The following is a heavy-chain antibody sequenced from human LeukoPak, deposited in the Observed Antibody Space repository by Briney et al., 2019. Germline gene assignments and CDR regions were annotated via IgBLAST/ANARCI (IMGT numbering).Heavy chain of an antibody. CDR2: IIPILGTA. Sequence: SVSVSCKASGYTFTSYAISWVRQAPGQGLEWMGRIIPILGTANYAQKFQGRVTITADESTSTAYMELSSLRSEDTAVYYCARDGRRYYDFWSGAQAFDIWGQGTMVTVSS. V-gene: IGHV1-69*11. CDR1: GYTFTSYA. J-gene: IGHJ3*02. D-gene: IGHD3-3*01. CDR3: ARDGRRYYDFWSGAQAFDI.